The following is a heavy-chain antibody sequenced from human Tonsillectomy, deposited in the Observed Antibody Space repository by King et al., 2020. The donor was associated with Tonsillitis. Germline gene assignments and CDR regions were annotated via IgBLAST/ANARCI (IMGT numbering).Heavy chain of an antibody. J-gene: IGHJ4*02. V-gene: IGHV3-30*18. Sequence: VQLVESGGGVVQPGRSLRLSCAASGFTFSSDGMHWVRQAPGKGLEWVAVISYDGSNKYYADSVKGRFTISRDNSKNTLYLQMNSLRAEETAVYYCAKDVAERYFDWLLPDYWGQGTLVTVSS. D-gene: IGHD3-9*01. CDR2: ISYDGSNK. CDR3: AKDVAERYFDWLLPDY. CDR1: GFTFSSDG.